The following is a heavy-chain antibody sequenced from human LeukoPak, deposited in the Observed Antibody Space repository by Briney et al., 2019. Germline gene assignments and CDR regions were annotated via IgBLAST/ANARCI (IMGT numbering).Heavy chain of an antibody. D-gene: IGHD5-24*01. J-gene: IGHJ4*02. CDR3: AKDQRVDMATILDS. CDR2: ITGSGLTT. V-gene: IGHV3-23*01. Sequence: GGSLRLSCAASGFAFSHYAINWVRQAPGKGLEWVSAITGSGLTTFYADSVKGRFTISRDNSKNTLFLQMDRLRAEDTAVYYCAKDQRVDMATILDSWGQGTLVTVSS. CDR1: GFAFSHYA.